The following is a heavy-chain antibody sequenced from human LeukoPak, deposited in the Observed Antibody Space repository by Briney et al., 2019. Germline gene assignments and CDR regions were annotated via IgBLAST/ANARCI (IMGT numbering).Heavy chain of an antibody. Sequence: SVKVSCKASGGTFSSYAISWVRQAPGQGLEWMGGIIPIFGTANYAQKFQGRVTITADESTSTAYMELSSLRSEDTAVYYCARGGSAVVPAALDYWGQGTLVTVSS. V-gene: IGHV1-69*13. CDR3: ARGGSAVVPAALDY. CDR1: GGTFSSYA. CDR2: IIPIFGTA. J-gene: IGHJ4*02. D-gene: IGHD2-2*01.